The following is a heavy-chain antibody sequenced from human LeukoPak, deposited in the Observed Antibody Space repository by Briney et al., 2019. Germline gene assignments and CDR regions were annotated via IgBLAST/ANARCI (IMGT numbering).Heavy chain of an antibody. CDR2: ISGSGGST. Sequence: PGGSLRLSCAASGFTFSSYSMSWVRQAPGKGLEWVSGISGSGGSTYYADSVRGRFTISRDNSKNTLFLQMSRLRAEDAAVYYCAKALENCGGDCAQYYFDYWGQGTLVTVSS. D-gene: IGHD2-21*02. CDR1: GFTFSSYS. V-gene: IGHV3-23*01. J-gene: IGHJ4*02. CDR3: AKALENCGGDCAQYYFDY.